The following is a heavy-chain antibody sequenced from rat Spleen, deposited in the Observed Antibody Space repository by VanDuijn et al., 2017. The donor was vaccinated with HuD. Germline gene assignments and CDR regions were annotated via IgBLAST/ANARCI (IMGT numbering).Heavy chain of an antibody. CDR2: ISPSGDRT. V-gene: IGHV5-25*01. D-gene: IGHD5-1*01. CDR1: GFTFSNYD. CDR3: ASQNWEVDY. J-gene: IGHJ2*01. Sequence: EVQLVESGGGLVQPGRSLKLSCTASGFTFSNYDMAWFRQAPTKGLDWVASISPSGDRTYYRYSVKGRFTVSRDNAKSTLYLQMDSLRSEDSATYYCASQNWEVDYWGQGVMVTVSS.